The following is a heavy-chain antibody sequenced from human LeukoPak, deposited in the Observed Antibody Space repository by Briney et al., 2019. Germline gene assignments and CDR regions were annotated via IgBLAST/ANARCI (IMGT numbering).Heavy chain of an antibody. CDR3: ARARRAVVVPAAISGFDP. CDR2: ISSSSSTI. CDR1: GFTFSSYS. D-gene: IGHD2-2*01. V-gene: IGHV3-48*02. J-gene: IGHJ5*02. Sequence: GGSLRLSCAASGFTFSSYSMNWVRQAPGKGLEWVSYISSSSSTIYYADSVKGRFTISRENAKNSLYLQMNSLRDEEKAVYYCARARRAVVVPAAISGFDPWGQGTLVTVSS.